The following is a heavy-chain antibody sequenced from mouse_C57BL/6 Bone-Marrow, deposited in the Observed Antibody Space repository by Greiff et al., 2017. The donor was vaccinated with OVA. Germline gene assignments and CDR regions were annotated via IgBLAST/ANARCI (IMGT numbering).Heavy chain of an antibody. CDR1: GYTFTDYY. J-gene: IGHJ2*01. Sequence: VQLQQSGPVLVKPGASVKMSCKASGYTFTDYYMNWVKQSHGKSLEWIGVINPYNGGTSYNPKFKGKATLTVDKSSSTAYMELNSLTSEDSAVYYCARVEGWLDYWGQGTTLTVSS. D-gene: IGHD2-3*01. CDR2: INPYNGGT. V-gene: IGHV1-19*01. CDR3: ARVEGWLDY.